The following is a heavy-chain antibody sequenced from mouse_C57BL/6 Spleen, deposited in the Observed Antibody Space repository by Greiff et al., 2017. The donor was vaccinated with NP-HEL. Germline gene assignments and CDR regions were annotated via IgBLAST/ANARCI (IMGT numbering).Heavy chain of an antibody. CDR3: TGYDGSSPYWYFDV. J-gene: IGHJ1*03. D-gene: IGHD1-1*01. Sequence: DVMLVESGGGLVQPGGSMKLSCVASGFTFSNYWMNWVRQSPEKGLEWVAQISLNSDNYATHYEESVKGRFTISRDDSKSSVYLQMNNLRAEDTGIYYCTGYDGSSPYWYFDVWGTGTTVTVSS. CDR2: ISLNSDNYAT. CDR1: GFTFSNYW. V-gene: IGHV6-3*01.